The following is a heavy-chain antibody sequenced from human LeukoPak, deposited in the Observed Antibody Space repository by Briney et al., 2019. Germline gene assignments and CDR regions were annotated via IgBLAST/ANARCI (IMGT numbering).Heavy chain of an antibody. CDR1: GYTFTSYG. D-gene: IGHD4/OR15-4a*01. Sequence: ASVKVSCKASGYTFTSYGISWVRQAPGQGLEWMGWISAYNGNTNYAQKLQGRVTMTTDTSTSTAYMELRSLRSDDTAVYYCARGAQTSSAYYYYYYYMDVWGKGTTVTVSS. CDR2: ISAYNGNT. J-gene: IGHJ6*03. CDR3: ARGAQTSSAYYYYYYYMDV. V-gene: IGHV1-18*01.